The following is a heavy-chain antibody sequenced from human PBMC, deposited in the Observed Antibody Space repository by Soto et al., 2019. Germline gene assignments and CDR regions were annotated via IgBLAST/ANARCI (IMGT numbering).Heavy chain of an antibody. J-gene: IGHJ5*02. CDR1: GFSFSSKW. CDR2: INPDGSEK. Sequence: GGSLRLSCAASGFSFSSKWMTWVRQAPGKGLEWVANINPDGSEKQYVDSVRGRFTISRDNAKNSLYLQMNSLRAEDTAVYFCTYSSAYAYFFDPWGQGTLVTVSS. D-gene: IGHD3-22*01. CDR3: TYSSAYAYFFDP. V-gene: IGHV3-7*01.